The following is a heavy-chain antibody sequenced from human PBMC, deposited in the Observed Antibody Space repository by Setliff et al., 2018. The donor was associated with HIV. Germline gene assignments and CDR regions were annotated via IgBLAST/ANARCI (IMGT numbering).Heavy chain of an antibody. Sequence: KPSETLSLTCTVSGGSISAYYWNWFRQPAGKGLEWIGRVYIRGSPNSNPSLMSRVTTSIDTSKNQFFLRLSSVTAADTAVYYCAREGRQLWFFDFWGQGALVTVS. V-gene: IGHV4-4*07. D-gene: IGHD5-18*01. CDR3: AREGRQLWFFDF. CDR2: VYIRGSP. J-gene: IGHJ4*02. CDR1: GGSISAYY.